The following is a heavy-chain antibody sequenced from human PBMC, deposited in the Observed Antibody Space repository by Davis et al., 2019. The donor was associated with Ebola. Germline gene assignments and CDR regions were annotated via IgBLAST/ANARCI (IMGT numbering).Heavy chain of an antibody. V-gene: IGHV1-69*04. CDR3: ARVGYRGYYGMDV. J-gene: IGHJ6*02. CDR1: GGTFSSYA. Sequence: SVKVSCKASGGTFSSYAISWVRQAPGQGLEWMGRIIPILGIANYAQKFQGRVTMTRNTSISTAYMELSSLRSEDTAVYYCARVGYRGYYGMDVWGQGTTVTVSS. CDR2: IIPILGIA. D-gene: IGHD5-24*01.